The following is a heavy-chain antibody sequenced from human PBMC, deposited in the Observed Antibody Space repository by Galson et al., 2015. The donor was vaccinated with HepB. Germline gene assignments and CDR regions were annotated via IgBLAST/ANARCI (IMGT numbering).Heavy chain of an antibody. D-gene: IGHD3-3*01. Sequence: SVKVSCKASGYTFTDYVVNWVRQAPGQGLEWMGWMNTNTGKPTYAPGFAGRFVFSLDTSVTTAYLQISSLETDDTAVYYCARSPLRFLDWLPYYGYYDMDGGGEGTTVTVSS. CDR1: GYTFTDYV. CDR2: MNTNTGKP. J-gene: IGHJ6*03. V-gene: IGHV7-4-1*02. CDR3: ARSPLRFLDWLPYYGYYDMDG.